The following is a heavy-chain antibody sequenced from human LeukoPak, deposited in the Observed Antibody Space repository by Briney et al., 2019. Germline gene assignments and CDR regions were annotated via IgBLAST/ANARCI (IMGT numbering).Heavy chain of an antibody. CDR3: ARGDSSGDNYSSFGY. J-gene: IGHJ4*02. CDR1: GFTFSSYW. Sequence: GGSLRLSCAASGFTFSSYWMHWVRQAPGKGLVWVSRINSDGSSTSYADSVKGRFTISRDNAKNTLYLQMNSLRAEDTAVYYCARGDSSGDNYSSFGYWGQGTLVTVSS. D-gene: IGHD3-22*01. V-gene: IGHV3-74*01. CDR2: INSDGSST.